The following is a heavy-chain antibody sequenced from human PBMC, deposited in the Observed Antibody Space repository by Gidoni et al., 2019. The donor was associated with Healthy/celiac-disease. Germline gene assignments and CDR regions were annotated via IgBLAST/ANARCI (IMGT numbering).Heavy chain of an antibody. Sequence: QVQLVQSGAEVKKPGASVKVSCKASGYTCTSYGISWVRQAPGQGLEWMGWISAYNGNTNYAQKLQGRVTMTTDTSTSTAYMELWSLRSDDPSVYYCARGGGVEYYYDSSGYQKWGQGTLVTVSS. CDR1: GYTCTSYG. J-gene: IGHJ4*02. D-gene: IGHD3-22*01. CDR3: ARGGGVEYYYDSSGYQK. V-gene: IGHV1-18*01. CDR2: ISAYNGNT.